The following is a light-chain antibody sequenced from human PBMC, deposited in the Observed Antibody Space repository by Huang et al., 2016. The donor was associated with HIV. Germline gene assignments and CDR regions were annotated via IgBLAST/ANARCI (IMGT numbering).Light chain of an antibody. CDR1: QSVSSN. CDR3: QQYNTWPIT. V-gene: IGKV3-15*01. Sequence: VMTQSPASLSVSPRGRATLTCRASQSVSSNLAWYRRKPGQAPRLLIPGASPRATGIPARFSGIGSRTEFTLTITILQSEDFAVYYCQQYNTWPITFGPGTKVDIK. J-gene: IGKJ3*01. CDR2: GAS.